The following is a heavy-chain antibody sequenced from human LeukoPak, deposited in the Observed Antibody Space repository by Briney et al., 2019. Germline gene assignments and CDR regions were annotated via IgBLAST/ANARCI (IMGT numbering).Heavy chain of an antibody. Sequence: GASVKVSCKTSGYTFSDYYIHWIRQAPGQGLEWVGWINPNSGDTDYAQKFQGRVTVTRDTSISTAYMELGRLRSDDTAVYYCARAPHYDYVWGSYRYSYYFDYWGQGTLVTVSS. V-gene: IGHV1-2*02. CDR2: INPNSGDT. J-gene: IGHJ4*02. CDR3: ARAPHYDYVWGSYRYSYYFDY. CDR1: GYTFSDYY. D-gene: IGHD3-16*02.